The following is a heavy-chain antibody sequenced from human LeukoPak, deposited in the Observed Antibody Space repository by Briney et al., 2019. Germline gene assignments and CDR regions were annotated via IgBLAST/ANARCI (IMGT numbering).Heavy chain of an antibody. V-gene: IGHV3-33*01. CDR3: ARVPEI. J-gene: IGHJ4*02. D-gene: IGHD2-2*01. CDR2: IWYDGSNK. Sequence: KGLEWVAVIWYDGSNKYYADSVKGRFTISRDNSKNTLYLQMNSLRAEDTAVYYCARVPEIWGQGTLVTVSS.